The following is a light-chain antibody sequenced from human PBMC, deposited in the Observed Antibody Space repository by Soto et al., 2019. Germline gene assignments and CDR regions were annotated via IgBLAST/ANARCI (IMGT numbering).Light chain of an antibody. V-gene: IGKV1-5*03. CDR1: QSISSW. CDR3: QQYNSYPYT. CDR2: KES. Sequence: DIQMTQSPSTLSASVGDRVTITCRASQSISSWLAWYQQKPGKAPKLLIYKESSLESGVPSRFSGSGSGTECTLTISSLQPDDFATDYCQQYNSYPYTFGQGTKLEIK. J-gene: IGKJ2*01.